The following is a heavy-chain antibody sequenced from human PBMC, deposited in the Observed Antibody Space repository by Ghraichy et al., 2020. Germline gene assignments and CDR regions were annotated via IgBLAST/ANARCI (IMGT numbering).Heavy chain of an antibody. CDR1: GDSVSSNTAA. Sequence: QTLSLTCAISGDSVSSNTAAWNWIRQSPSRGLEWLGRTYYRSKWSNDYALSVGSRITINPDTSKNQFSLHLNSLTPEDTAVYYCAGASDRTQAFDIWGQGTMVTVSS. V-gene: IGHV6-1*01. D-gene: IGHD4/OR15-4a*01. CDR2: TYYRSKWSN. CDR3: AGASDRTQAFDI. J-gene: IGHJ3*02.